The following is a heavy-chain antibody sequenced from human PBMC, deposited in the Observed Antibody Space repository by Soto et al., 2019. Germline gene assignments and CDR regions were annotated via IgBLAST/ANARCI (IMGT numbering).Heavy chain of an antibody. J-gene: IGHJ3*02. V-gene: IGHV3-48*01. Sequence: VLLRVARAAGGVCICRWAPNRVRKDPGKGLEWVSYIMPGSSHIFYADSVKGRFTISRDNAKSSLYLQMNSLRAEDTAVYYCAIEKVGATSVPVLDIWGYGTMVPVSS. CDR2: IMPGSSHI. CDR1: GVCICRWA. CDR3: AIEKVGATSVPVLDI. D-gene: IGHD1-26*01.